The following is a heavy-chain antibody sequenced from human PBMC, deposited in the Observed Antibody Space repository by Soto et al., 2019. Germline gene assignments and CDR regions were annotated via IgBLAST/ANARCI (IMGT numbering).Heavy chain of an antibody. CDR2: IYYSGST. J-gene: IGHJ5*02. Sequence: SETLTLTCPVSGGSISSYYWSWIRQPPGKGLEWIAYIYYSGSTNYNPSLKSRVTISVETSKKQFSLKLSSVTAADTAVYYCARVGGRYEGWFDPWGQGTLVTVS. CDR3: ARVGGRYEGWFDP. D-gene: IGHD3-16*01. CDR1: GGSISSYY. V-gene: IGHV4-59*01.